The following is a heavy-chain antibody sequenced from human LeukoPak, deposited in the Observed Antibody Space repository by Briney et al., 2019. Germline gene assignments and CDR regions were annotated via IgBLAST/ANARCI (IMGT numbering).Heavy chain of an antibody. CDR1: GFTFRSYA. D-gene: IGHD2-2*02. CDR2: ISGSGGST. Sequence: GGSLRLSCAASGFTFRSYAMSWVRQAPGKGLEWVSAISGSGGSTYYADSVKGRFTISRDNSKNTLYLQMNSLRVEDTAVYYCAKDYCSSTSCYIFDYWGQGTLVTVSS. CDR3: AKDYCSSTSCYIFDY. J-gene: IGHJ4*02. V-gene: IGHV3-23*01.